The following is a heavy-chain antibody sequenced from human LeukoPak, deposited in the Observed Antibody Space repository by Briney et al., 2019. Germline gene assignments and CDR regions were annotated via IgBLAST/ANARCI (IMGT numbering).Heavy chain of an antibody. CDR1: GYTFTSYG. J-gene: IGHJ4*02. Sequence: ASVKVSCKASGYTFTSYGISWVRQAPGQGLEWMGWISAYNGNTNYAQKLQGRVTMTTDTSTGTAYMELRSLRSDDTAVYYCARERVTSRWLAPLIDYWGQGTLVTVSS. CDR2: ISAYNGNT. D-gene: IGHD5-24*01. V-gene: IGHV1-18*04. CDR3: ARERVTSRWLAPLIDY.